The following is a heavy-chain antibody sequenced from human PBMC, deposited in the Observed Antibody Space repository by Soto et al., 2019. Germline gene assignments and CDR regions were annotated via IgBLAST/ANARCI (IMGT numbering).Heavy chain of an antibody. D-gene: IGHD3-10*01. CDR1: GFPFSMFA. V-gene: IGHV3-23*01. J-gene: IGHJ6*02. CDR2: IRGSGSGT. CDR3: AKASGRVHYGMHV. Sequence: EVQVLESGGGSVQPGGSLRLSCAASGFPFSMFAMNWVRQAPGKGLEWVSGIRGSGSGTYYADSVKGRFTISRDDSRNMLYLEMNTLRGEDTAVYYCAKASGRVHYGMHVWGQGTTVTVSS.